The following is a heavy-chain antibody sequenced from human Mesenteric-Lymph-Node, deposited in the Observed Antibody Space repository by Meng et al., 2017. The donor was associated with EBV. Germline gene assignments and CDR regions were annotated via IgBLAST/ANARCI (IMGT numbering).Heavy chain of an antibody. Sequence: QVLWMYAGAGVWKPGATVVVTCNASEYTFSNYYINWARQAPGQGLEWMGGMNPNTGNTGIAHKFKGRVTMTRNTSISTCYMELRSLRSDDTAVYYCARASRWSYLAFWGQGTLVTASS. CDR2: MNPNTGNT. J-gene: IGHJ4*02. V-gene: IGHV1-8*01. D-gene: IGHD2-15*01. CDR1: EYTFSNYY. CDR3: ARASRWSYLAF.